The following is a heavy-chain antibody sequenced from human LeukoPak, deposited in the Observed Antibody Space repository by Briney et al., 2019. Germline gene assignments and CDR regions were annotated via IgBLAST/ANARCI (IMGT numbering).Heavy chain of an antibody. CDR2: VYNSGDA. CDR3: ARLKLGAYFDL. Sequence: PSETLSLTCTVSGGSTSSDYWSWIRQSPGKGLEWVGYVYNSGDAGKNPSLKSRVTILLDTSKNQCSLKLTSVSAADTAVYYCARLKLGAYFDLWGRGTLVTVSS. D-gene: IGHD3-16*01. J-gene: IGHJ2*01. V-gene: IGHV4-59*08. CDR1: GGSTSSDY.